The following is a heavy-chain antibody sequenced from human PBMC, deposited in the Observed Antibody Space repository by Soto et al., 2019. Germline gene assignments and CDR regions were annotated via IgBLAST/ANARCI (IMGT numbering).Heavy chain of an antibody. D-gene: IGHD3-9*01. J-gene: IGHJ4*02. CDR3: ARGPVDILTGYFSPLDY. CDR1: GGSISSTNHY. CDR2: IYYSGST. Sequence: SETLSLTCSVSGGSISSTNHYWGWIRQPPGKGLEWIGSIYYSGSTYYNPSLKSRVTISVDTSKNQFSLKLSSVTAADTTVYYCARGPVDILTGYFSPLDYSGQGTLVTVSS. V-gene: IGHV4-39*01.